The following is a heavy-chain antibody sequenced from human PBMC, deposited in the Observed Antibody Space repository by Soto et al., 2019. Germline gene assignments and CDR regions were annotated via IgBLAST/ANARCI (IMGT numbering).Heavy chain of an antibody. V-gene: IGHV1-2*04. CDR3: ASGPLRTYDAVWSGYDYYYMDV. CDR1: GYTFTGYY. D-gene: IGHD3-3*01. Sequence: QVQLVQSGAEVKKPGASVKVSCKASGYTFTGYYMHWVRQAPGQGLEWMGWINPNSGGTNYAQKFQGWVTMTRDTSISTAYMELSRLRSYDTAVYYCASGPLRTYDAVWSGYDYYYMDVWGKGTTVTVTS. CDR2: INPNSGGT. J-gene: IGHJ6*03.